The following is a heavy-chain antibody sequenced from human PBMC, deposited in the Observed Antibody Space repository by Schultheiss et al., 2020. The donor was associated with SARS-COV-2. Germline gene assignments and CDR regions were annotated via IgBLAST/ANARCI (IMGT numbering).Heavy chain of an antibody. CDR3: ARGGFLGSGSYDY. CDR2: IIPIFGTA. CDR1: GGTFSSYA. J-gene: IGHJ4*02. V-gene: IGHV1-69*05. D-gene: IGHD3-10*01. Sequence: SVKVSCKASGGTFSSYAISWVRQAPGQGLEWMGGIIPIFGTANYAQKFQERVTITRDMSTSTAYMELSSLRSDDTAVYYCARGGFLGSGSYDYWGQGTLVTVSS.